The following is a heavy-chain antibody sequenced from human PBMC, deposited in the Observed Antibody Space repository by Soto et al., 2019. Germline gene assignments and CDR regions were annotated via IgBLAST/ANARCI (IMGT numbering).Heavy chain of an antibody. V-gene: IGHV6-1*01. CDR2: TYYRSQWNY. Sequence: PSQTLSLTCVISGDSVSSNNAAWNWIRQSPSRGLEWLGRTYYRSQWNYDYALSVKSRITISPDTSKNQFSLLLDSVTPDDSAVYYCATWRFDYWGQGALVTVSS. D-gene: IGHD5-12*01. CDR1: GDSVSSNNAA. J-gene: IGHJ4*02. CDR3: ATWRFDY.